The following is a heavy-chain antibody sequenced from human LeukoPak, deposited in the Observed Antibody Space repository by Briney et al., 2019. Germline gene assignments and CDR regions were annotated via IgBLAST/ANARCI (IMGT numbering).Heavy chain of an antibody. D-gene: IGHD2-21*01. V-gene: IGHV3-33*01. CDR3: ARDQCCAPRSPVPPDY. CDR2: IWYDGSNK. J-gene: IGHJ4*02. Sequence: PGGSLRLSCAASGFTFSSYGMHWVRQAPGKGLEWVAVIWYDGSNKYYADSVKGRFTISRDNSKNTLYLQMNSLRAEDTAVYYCARDQCCAPRSPVPPDYWGQGTLVTVSS. CDR1: GFTFSSYG.